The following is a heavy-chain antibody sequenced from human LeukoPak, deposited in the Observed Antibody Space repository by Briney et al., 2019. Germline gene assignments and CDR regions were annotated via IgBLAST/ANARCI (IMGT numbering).Heavy chain of an antibody. CDR2: INPNSGGT. CDR1: GYTFTGYY. J-gene: IGHJ6*02. D-gene: IGHD1-26*01. Sequence: ASVKVSCKASGYTFTGYYMHWVRQAPGQGLEWMGWINPNSGGTNYAQKFQGWVTMTRDTSISTAYMELSRLRSDDTAVYYCARVKRELRGGYYYGMDVWGQGTTVTVSS. V-gene: IGHV1-2*04. CDR3: ARVKRELRGGYYYGMDV.